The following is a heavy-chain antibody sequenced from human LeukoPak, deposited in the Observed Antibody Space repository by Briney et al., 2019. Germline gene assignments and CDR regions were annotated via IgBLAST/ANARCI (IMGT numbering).Heavy chain of an antibody. CDR3: TTVSLQRYFDWLYLDY. J-gene: IGHJ4*02. CDR1: GFTFSNAW. CDR2: IKSKTDGGTT. D-gene: IGHD3-9*01. V-gene: IGHV3-15*01. Sequence: GGSLRLSCAASGFTFSNAWMSWVRQAPGKGLEWVGRIKSKTDGGTTDYAAPVKGRFTISRDDSENTLYLQMNSLKTEDTAVYYCTTVSLQRYFDWLYLDYWGQGTLVTVSS.